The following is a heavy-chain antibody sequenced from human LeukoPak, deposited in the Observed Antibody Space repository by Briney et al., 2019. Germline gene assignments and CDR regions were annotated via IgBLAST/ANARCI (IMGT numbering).Heavy chain of an antibody. D-gene: IGHD2-15*01. CDR2: ISCYNGDT. V-gene: IGHV1-18*01. CDR3: ARGVRSDIVVVVAANNWFDP. J-gene: IGHJ5*02. Sequence: ASVKVSYKASGYPFSSHGITWVRQAPGQGLEWMGWISCYNGDTHYAQNFQGRVTMTTDKFTSTAYMELKSLRSEDTAVYYCARGVRSDIVVVVAANNWFDPWGQGTLVTVSS. CDR1: GYPFSSHG.